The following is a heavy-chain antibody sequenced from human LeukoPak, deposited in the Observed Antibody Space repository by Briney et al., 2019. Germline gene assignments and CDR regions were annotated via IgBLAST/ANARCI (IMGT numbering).Heavy chain of an antibody. CDR3: NLYDFWSGYVLVHDY. CDR1: GGSFSGYY. J-gene: IGHJ4*02. V-gene: IGHV4-34*01. CDR2: INHSGST. D-gene: IGHD3-3*01. Sequence: SETLSLTCAVYGGSFSGYYWSWIRQPPGKGLEWIREINHSGSTNYNPSLKSRVTISVDTSKNQFSLKLSSVTAADTAVYYCNLYDFWSGYVLVHDYWGQGTLVTVSS.